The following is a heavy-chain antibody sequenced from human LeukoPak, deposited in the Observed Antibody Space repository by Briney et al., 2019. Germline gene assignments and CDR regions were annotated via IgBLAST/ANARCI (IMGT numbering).Heavy chain of an antibody. J-gene: IGHJ4*02. Sequence: GGSLRLSCAASGFTFSSYWMHWVRQAPGKGLVWVSRIKSDGSSTNYADSVKGRFTISRDNAQNTLYLQMNGLRAEDTAVYYCARDAFGGRADSWGQGTLVTVSS. CDR1: GFTFSSYW. CDR3: ARDAFGGRADS. CDR2: IKSDGSST. D-gene: IGHD4-23*01. V-gene: IGHV3-74*01.